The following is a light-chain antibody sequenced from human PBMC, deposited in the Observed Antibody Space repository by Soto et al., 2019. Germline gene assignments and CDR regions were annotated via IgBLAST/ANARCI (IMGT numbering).Light chain of an antibody. V-gene: IGKV1-39*01. CDR1: QSIDKY. J-gene: IGKJ1*01. CDR2: AAS. CDR3: QQSYSSPGT. Sequence: DIQMTQSPSSLSASVGERVTITCRASQSIDKYLNWYQHKPGKAPYLLIYAASHLRSGVPTRFSGRGSGTSFTLTISSLQYEDRATYFCQQSYSSPGTFGRGTKVELK.